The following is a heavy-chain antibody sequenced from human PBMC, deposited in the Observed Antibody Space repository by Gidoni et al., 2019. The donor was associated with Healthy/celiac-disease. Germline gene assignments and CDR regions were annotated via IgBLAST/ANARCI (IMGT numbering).Heavy chain of an antibody. Sequence: EVQLVESGGGLVQPGGSLRPSCAASGFTFSSYSMNWVRQAPGKGLEWFSYISSSSSTIYYADSVKGRFTISRDNAKNSLYLQMNSLRAEDTAVYYCARALLGPYYYGMDVWGQGTTVTVSS. CDR3: ARALLGPYYYGMDV. CDR1: GFTFSSYS. J-gene: IGHJ6*02. V-gene: IGHV3-48*04. CDR2: ISSSSSTI.